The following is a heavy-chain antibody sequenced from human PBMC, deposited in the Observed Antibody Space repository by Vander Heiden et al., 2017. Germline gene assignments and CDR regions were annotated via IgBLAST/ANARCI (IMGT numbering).Heavy chain of an antibody. CDR3: AKDVNYDYVWGSYRWSWFDP. Sequence: EVQLVESGGGLVKPGGSLRLSCAASGFTFSSYSINWVRQAPGKGLEWVSSISSSSSYIYYADSVKGRFTISRDNAKNSLYLQMNSLRAEDTAVYYCAKDVNYDYVWGSYRWSWFDPWGQGTLVTVSS. V-gene: IGHV3-21*01. J-gene: IGHJ5*02. D-gene: IGHD3-16*02. CDR1: GFTFSSYS. CDR2: ISSSSSYI.